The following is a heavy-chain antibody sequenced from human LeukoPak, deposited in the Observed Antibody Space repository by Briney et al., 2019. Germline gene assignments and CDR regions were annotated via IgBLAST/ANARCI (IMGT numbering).Heavy chain of an antibody. J-gene: IGHJ6*02. CDR2: IWYDGSNK. CDR1: GFTFSSYG. V-gene: IGHV3-33*01. Sequence: AGRSLRLSCAASGFTFSSYGMHWVRQAPGKGLEWVAVIWYDGSNKYYADSVKGRFTISRDNSKNTLYLQMNSLRAEDTAVYYCARDPYGGNSDPNYDYYGMDVWGQGTTVTVSS. CDR3: ARDPYGGNSDPNYDYYGMDV. D-gene: IGHD4-23*01.